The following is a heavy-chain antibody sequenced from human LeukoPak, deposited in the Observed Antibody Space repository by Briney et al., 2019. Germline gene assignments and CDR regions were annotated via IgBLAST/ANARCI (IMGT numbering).Heavy chain of an antibody. CDR3: ARPVENYYDSSGYYFDY. CDR2: INPNSGGT. D-gene: IGHD3-22*01. V-gene: IGHV1-2*02. Sequence: KPGASVKVSCKASGYTFTGYYMHWVRQAPGQGLEWMGWINPNSGGTNYVQKFQGRVTMTRDTSISTAYMELSRLRSDDTAVYYCARPVENYYDSSGYYFDYWGQGTLVTVSS. J-gene: IGHJ4*02. CDR1: GYTFTGYY.